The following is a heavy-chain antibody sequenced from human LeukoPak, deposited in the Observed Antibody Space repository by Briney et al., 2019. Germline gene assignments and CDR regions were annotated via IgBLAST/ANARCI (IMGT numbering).Heavy chain of an antibody. Sequence: GGSLRLSCATSGFTFSNYYMGWIRQAPGKGLEWISDISGSGDSEFYADSVKGRFTTSRDNAKNSLHLQMSSLRAEDTAFYYCARRTYSNHFFDYWGQGTLVTVSS. CDR2: ISGSGDSE. D-gene: IGHD4-11*01. J-gene: IGHJ4*02. CDR3: ARRTYSNHFFDY. V-gene: IGHV3-11*01. CDR1: GFTFSNYY.